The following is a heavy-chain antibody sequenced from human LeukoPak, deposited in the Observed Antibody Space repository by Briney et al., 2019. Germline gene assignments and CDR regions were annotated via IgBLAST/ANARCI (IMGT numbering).Heavy chain of an antibody. J-gene: IGHJ3*02. CDR1: GGSISSYY. CDR2: IYYSGST. D-gene: IGHD3-22*01. V-gene: IGHV4-59*08. CDR3: AGGRWDYYDSSGPTGAFDI. Sequence: SETLSLTCTVSGGSISSYYWSWIRQPPGKGLEWIGYIYYSGSTNYNPSLKSRVTISVDTSKNQFSLKLSSVTAADTAVYYCAGGRWDYYDSSGPTGAFDIWGQGTMVTVSS.